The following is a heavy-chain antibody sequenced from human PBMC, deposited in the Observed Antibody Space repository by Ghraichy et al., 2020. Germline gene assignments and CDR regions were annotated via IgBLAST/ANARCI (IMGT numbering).Heavy chain of an antibody. CDR3: AKALQLVLDTFDI. CDR2: ITGGSDYT. V-gene: IGHV3-23*01. Sequence: GESLNISCAASGFTFSNYAMNWVRQAPGKGLEWVSAITGGSDYTYYADSVKGRVTISRDNSKNTVFLQMNSLSAEDTAIYYCAKALQLVLDTFDIWGQGTMVTVSS. D-gene: IGHD6-13*01. CDR1: GFTFSNYA. J-gene: IGHJ3*02.